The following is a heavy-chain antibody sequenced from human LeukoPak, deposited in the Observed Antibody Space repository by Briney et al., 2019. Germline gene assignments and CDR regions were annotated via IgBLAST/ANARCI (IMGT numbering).Heavy chain of an antibody. V-gene: IGHV3-30*02. CDR3: AKDYEIREWLVIHY. D-gene: IGHD6-19*01. CDR1: GFPFSSYG. Sequence: GGSLRLSCAASGFPFSSYGMHWVRQAPGKGLEWVAFIRYDGSNEYHADSVKGRFTISRDNSKNTLYLQMNSLRAEDTAVYYCAKDYEIREWLVIHYWGQGTLVTVSS. CDR2: IRYDGSNE. J-gene: IGHJ4*02.